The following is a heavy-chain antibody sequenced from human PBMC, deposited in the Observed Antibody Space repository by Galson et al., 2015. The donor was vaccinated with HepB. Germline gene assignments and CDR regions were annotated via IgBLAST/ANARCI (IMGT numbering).Heavy chain of an antibody. D-gene: IGHD2-2*01. V-gene: IGHV3-53*01. CDR1: GFNVGSSY. CDR3: TRGDHSGYCTTTPCYQ. CDR2: IYAGGFT. J-gene: IGHJ1*01. Sequence: SLRLSCAASGFNVGSSYMSWVCQAPGKGLEWVSVIYAGGFTYYADSVQGRFTISRDNSKNTLYLQMNTLRAEDTAVYYCTRGDHSGYCTTTPCYQWGQGTLVAVSS.